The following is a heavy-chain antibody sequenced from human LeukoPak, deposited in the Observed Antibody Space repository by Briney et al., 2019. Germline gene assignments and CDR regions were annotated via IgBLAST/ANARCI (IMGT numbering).Heavy chain of an antibody. J-gene: IGHJ6*02. V-gene: IGHV3-23*01. CDR3: AKVPGYCSSTSCYVHGMDV. D-gene: IGHD2-2*01. Sequence: GGSLRLSCAASGFTFSSYAMSWVRQAPGKGLEWVSAISDSGGSTYYADFMKGRFTIARDTSNKSLYLLMNSMAADKTAVYYCAKVPGYCSSTSCYVHGMDVWGQGTTVTVSS. CDR1: GFTFSSYA. CDR2: ISDSGGST.